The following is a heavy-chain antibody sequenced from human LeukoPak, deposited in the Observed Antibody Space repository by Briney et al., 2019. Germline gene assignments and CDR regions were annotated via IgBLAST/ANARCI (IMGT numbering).Heavy chain of an antibody. CDR2: IRYDGSNE. CDR3: ARDRLEAVTDDDYFDY. D-gene: IGHD2-21*02. Sequence: GGSLRLSCAAPGFFFSSYGMNWVRQAPGKGLEWVAFIRYDGSNEYYTDSVKGRFTISRDNSKNTVYLQMNSLRAEDTGVYYCARDRLEAVTDDDYFDYWGQGTLVTVSS. V-gene: IGHV3-30*02. J-gene: IGHJ4*02. CDR1: GFFFSSYG.